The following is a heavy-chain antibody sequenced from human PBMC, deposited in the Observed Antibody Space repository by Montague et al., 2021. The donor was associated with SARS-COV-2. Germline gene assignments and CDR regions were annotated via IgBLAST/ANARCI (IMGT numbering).Heavy chain of an antibody. CDR1: GGPFSSYA. J-gene: IGHJ6*02. CDR3: ARLRGYGSGSYDYYYYGMDV. V-gene: IGHV1-69*13. Sequence: SGKVSCKTSGGPFSSYAISWVRQAPGQGLEWMGGIFPILGTANYAQKFQGRVTITADESTSTAYMELSSLRSEDTAVYYCARLRGYGSGSYDYYYYGMDVWGQGTTVTVSS. D-gene: IGHD3-10*01. CDR2: IFPILGTA.